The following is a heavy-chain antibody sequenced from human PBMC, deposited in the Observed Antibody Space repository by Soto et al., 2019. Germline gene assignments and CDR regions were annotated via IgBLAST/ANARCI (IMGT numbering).Heavy chain of an antibody. CDR3: ATVRGGPYYFDY. J-gene: IGHJ4*02. D-gene: IGHD3-10*01. CDR1: GYTFTTYY. V-gene: IGHV1-46*01. CDR2: INPSGGST. Sequence: ASVKVSCKASGYTFTTYYMHWVRQAPGQGLEWMGIINPSGGSTRYAQKFQGRVTMTEDTSTDTAYMELSSLRSEDTAVYYCATVRGGPYYFDYWGQGTLVTVSS.